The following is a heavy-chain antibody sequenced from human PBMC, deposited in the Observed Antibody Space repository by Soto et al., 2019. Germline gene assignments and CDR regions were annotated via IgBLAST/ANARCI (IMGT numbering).Heavy chain of an antibody. CDR1: GVSVTNGDYY. CDR2: IYYSETT. Sequence: SETLSLTCTVSGVSVTNGDYYWSWMRQSPGKGLEWIGNIYYSETTRYNPSLNSRLSISIDTSRNQFSLQLTSVTAADTAIYYCARQRRGGYWFDPWGQGTLVTVSS. V-gene: IGHV4-30-4*01. J-gene: IGHJ5*02. CDR3: ARQRRGGYWFDP.